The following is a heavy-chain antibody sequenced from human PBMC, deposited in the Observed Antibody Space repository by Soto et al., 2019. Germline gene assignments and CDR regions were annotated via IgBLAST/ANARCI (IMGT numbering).Heavy chain of an antibody. D-gene: IGHD3-16*01. CDR1: GFTFSSYA. CDR2: VFAGGNT. V-gene: IGHV3-23*01. Sequence: PGGSLRLSCAASGFTFSSYAMSWVRQAPGKGLEWVAIVFAGGNTYHADSVKGRFTVSRDSSKNTLDLQMNSLRAEDTAVYYCAKGDFGSWGQGTLVTVSS. CDR3: AKGDFGS. J-gene: IGHJ4*02.